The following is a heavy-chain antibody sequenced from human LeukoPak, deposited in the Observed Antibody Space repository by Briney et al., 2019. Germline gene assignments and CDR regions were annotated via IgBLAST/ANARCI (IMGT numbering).Heavy chain of an antibody. D-gene: IGHD3-22*01. Sequence: PSETLYLTCAVSGGSISSYYWSWIRQPAGKGLEWIGRIYASGSTNYNPSLKSRVTMSVDTSKNQFSLKLSSVTAADTAVYYCARDRYYYDSSSYYTFDYWGQGTLVTVSS. CDR1: GGSISSYY. CDR2: IYASGST. J-gene: IGHJ4*02. CDR3: ARDRYYYDSSSYYTFDY. V-gene: IGHV4-4*07.